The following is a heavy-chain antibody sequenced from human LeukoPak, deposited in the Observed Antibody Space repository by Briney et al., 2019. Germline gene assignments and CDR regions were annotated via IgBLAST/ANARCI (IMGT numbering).Heavy chain of an antibody. Sequence: SETLSLTCTVSGGSISSSSYYWSWIRQPPGKGLEWIGEINHSGSTNYNPSLKSRVTISVDTSKNQFSLKLSSVTAADTAVYYCARGLVGATFLFAFDIWGQGTMVTVSS. V-gene: IGHV4-39*07. J-gene: IGHJ3*02. CDR2: INHSGST. D-gene: IGHD1-26*01. CDR1: GGSISSSSYY. CDR3: ARGLVGATFLFAFDI.